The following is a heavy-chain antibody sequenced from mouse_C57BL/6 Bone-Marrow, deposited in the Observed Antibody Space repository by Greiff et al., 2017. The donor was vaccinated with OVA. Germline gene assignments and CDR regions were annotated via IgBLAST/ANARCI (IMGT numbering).Heavy chain of an antibody. D-gene: IGHD2-5*01. CDR1: GYTFTDYE. V-gene: IGHV1-15*01. CDR3: TRGYSNYYAMDY. CDR2: FDPETGGT. J-gene: IGHJ4*01. Sequence: QVQLQQSGAELVRPGASVTLSCKASGYTFTDYEMHWVKQTPVHGLEWIGAFDPETGGTAYNQKFKGKAILTADKSSSTAYMELRSLTSEDSAVYYCTRGYSNYYAMDYWGQGTSVTVSS.